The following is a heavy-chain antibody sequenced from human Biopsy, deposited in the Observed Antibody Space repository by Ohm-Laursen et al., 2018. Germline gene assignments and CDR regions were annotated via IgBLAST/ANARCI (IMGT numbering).Heavy chain of an antibody. J-gene: IGHJ2*01. CDR3: ARHAPSYSGSYWRYFDL. V-gene: IGHV4-59*08. CDR2: IYYTGST. Sequence: PPGTLSLTCSVSGDSINSSYWSWIRQPPGKGLEWIGYIYYTGSTNYNPSLKSRVTISVDTSMTHLSLSLNSVTAADTAVYYCARHAPSYSGSYWRYFDLWGRGTLVTVFS. D-gene: IGHD1-26*01. CDR1: GDSINSSY.